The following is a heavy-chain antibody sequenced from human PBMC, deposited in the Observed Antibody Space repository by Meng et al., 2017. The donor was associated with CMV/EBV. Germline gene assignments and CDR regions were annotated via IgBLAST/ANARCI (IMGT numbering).Heavy chain of an antibody. Sequence: GESLKISCRVSGFSFSSYALHWVRRAPGKGLEWVSFISYDGTTKFYAESVKGRFTVSRDNSKNTLYLQLNSLRPEDTAIYYCARDRVYDFWSGNFDHWGQGALVTVSS. V-gene: IGHV3-30*04. D-gene: IGHD3-3*01. CDR3: ARDRVYDFWSGNFDH. CDR2: ISYDGTTK. CDR1: GFSFSSYA. J-gene: IGHJ4*02.